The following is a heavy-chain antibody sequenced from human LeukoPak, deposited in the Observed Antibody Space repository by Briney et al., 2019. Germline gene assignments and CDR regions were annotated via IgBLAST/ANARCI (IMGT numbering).Heavy chain of an antibody. CDR3: ARKKKYYYGSGSYLDY. CDR1: GFTFSSYW. J-gene: IGHJ4*02. CDR2: IKQDGSEK. V-gene: IGHV3-7*01. Sequence: GGSLRLSCAAAGFTFSSYWMSWVRQAPGKGLEWVANIKQDGSEKYYVDSVKGRFTISRDNAKNSLYLQMNSLRAEDTAVYYCARKKKYYYGSGSYLDYWGQGTLVTVSS. D-gene: IGHD3-10*01.